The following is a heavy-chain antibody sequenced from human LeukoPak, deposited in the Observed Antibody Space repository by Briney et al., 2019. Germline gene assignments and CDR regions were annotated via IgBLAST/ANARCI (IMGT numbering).Heavy chain of an antibody. CDR1: GFTVTNNY. D-gene: IGHD6-13*01. CDR3: AGNLYSSSWSDY. Sequence: GGSLRLSCAASGFTVTNNYMTWVRQAPGKGLDWVSVIYSDGRTYYADSVRDRFIISRDNSKNTLYLQMNSLKPEDTALYYCAGNLYSSSWSDYWGRGTLVTVSS. V-gene: IGHV3-53*01. CDR2: IYSDGRT. J-gene: IGHJ4*02.